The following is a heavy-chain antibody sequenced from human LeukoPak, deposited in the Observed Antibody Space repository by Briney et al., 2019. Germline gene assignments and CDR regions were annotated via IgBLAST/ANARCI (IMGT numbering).Heavy chain of an antibody. CDR2: MNPNSGNT. V-gene: IGHV1-8*01. CDR1: GYTFTSYD. D-gene: IGHD6-19*01. J-gene: IGHJ3*02. CDR3: ARDYSSGWLRLRGDAFDI. Sequence: ASVKVSCKASGYTFTSYDINWVRQATGQGLEWMGWMNPNSGNTGYAQKFQGRVTMTRNTSISTAYMELSSLRSEDTAVYYCARDYSSGWLRLRGDAFDIWGQGTMVTVSS.